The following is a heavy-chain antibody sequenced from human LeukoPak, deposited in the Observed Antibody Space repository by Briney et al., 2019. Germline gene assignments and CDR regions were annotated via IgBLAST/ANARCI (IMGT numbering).Heavy chain of an antibody. CDR3: AKPSGSGVDY. J-gene: IGHJ4*02. V-gene: IGHV3-30*02. CDR1: GFVFDDYD. Sequence: GGSLRLSCGASGFVFDDYDMHWVRQAPGKGLEWVAFIRSDGYHTYYTDSVKGRFIITRDNFKNTLYLQMNSLRLEDRAVYYCAKPSGSGVDYWGRGTRVTVSS. CDR2: IRSDGYHT. D-gene: IGHD1-26*01.